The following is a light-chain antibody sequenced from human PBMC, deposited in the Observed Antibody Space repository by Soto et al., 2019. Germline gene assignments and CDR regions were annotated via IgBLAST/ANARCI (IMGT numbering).Light chain of an antibody. J-gene: IGKJ1*01. Sequence: DIQMTQSPSSVSASVGDRVTITCRASQGISNSLAWYQQKPGKAPKLLIYKASTLKSGVPSRFSGSGSGTEFTLTISSLQPDDFATYYCQHYNSYSEAFGQGTKVELK. CDR3: QHYNSYSEA. CDR1: QGISNS. CDR2: KAS. V-gene: IGKV1-5*03.